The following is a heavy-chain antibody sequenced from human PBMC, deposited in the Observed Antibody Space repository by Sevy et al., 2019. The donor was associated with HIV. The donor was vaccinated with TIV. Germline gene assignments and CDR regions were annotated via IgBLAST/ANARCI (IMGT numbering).Heavy chain of an antibody. CDR1: GYSFTAYW. V-gene: IGHV5-51*01. D-gene: IGHD4-17*01. J-gene: IGHJ3*02. Sequence: GGSLKISCKGSGYSFTAYWIDWVRQVPGKGLEWMGTIYPGDSETRYSPSVQGQVTISADKSLTTAYLQWSSLKASVTAVYYCVRPTGLKGGFDFGTLDIWGQGTMVTVSS. CDR2: IYPGDSET. CDR3: VRPTGLKGGFDFGTLDI.